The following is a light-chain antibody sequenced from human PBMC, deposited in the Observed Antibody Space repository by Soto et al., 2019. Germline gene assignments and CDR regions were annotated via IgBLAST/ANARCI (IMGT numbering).Light chain of an antibody. CDR1: QSVSRY. CDR3: QQYSSYSPLT. CDR2: DTS. V-gene: IGKV3-11*01. J-gene: IGKJ4*01. Sequence: EIGLTQSPATLSLSPGDRATLSCRASQSVSRYLAWYQQKPGQAPRLLIHDTSTRATGVPDTFSGSGSGTEFTLTISSLEPDDFATYYCQQYSSYSPLTFGGGTKVEIK.